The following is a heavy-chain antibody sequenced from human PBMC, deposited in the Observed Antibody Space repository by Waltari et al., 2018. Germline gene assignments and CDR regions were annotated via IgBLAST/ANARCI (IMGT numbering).Heavy chain of an antibody. V-gene: IGHV4-4*07. CDR3: ASEHFGSWPHYYYYGMDV. CDR2: IYTSGST. D-gene: IGHD6-13*01. J-gene: IGHJ6*02. CDR1: GGSISSYY. Sequence: QVQLQESGPGLVKPSETLSLPCTVSGGSISSYYWTWIRQPAGKGLEWIGRIYTSGSTNYNPSLKSRVTMSVDTSKNQFSLKLSSVTAADTAVYYCASEHFGSWPHYYYYGMDVWGQGTTVTVSS.